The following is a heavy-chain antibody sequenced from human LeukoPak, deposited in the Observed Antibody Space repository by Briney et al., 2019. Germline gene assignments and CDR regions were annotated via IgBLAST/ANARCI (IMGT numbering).Heavy chain of an antibody. Sequence: PGRSLRLSCAASGFTFDDYAMHWVRQAPGMGLEWVSGISWNSGSIGYADSVKGRFTISRDNAKNSLYLQMNSLRAEDTALYYCAKDVPLYSSSSPLDYWGQGTLVTVSS. V-gene: IGHV3-9*01. CDR1: GFTFDDYA. D-gene: IGHD6-6*01. CDR2: ISWNSGSI. J-gene: IGHJ4*02. CDR3: AKDVPLYSSSSPLDY.